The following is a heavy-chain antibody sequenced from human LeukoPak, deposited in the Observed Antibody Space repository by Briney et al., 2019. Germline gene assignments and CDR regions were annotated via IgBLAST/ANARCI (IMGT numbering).Heavy chain of an antibody. J-gene: IGHJ3*02. V-gene: IGHV3-23*01. CDR3: AREGYDSSGYYMRDAFDI. CDR1: GFTFSSSA. CDR2: ISGSAGST. D-gene: IGHD3-22*01. Sequence: GGSLRLSCTASGFTFSSSAMSWVRQAPGKGLEWVSDISGSAGSTYYADSVKGRFTISRDNSKNSLYLQMNSLRAEDTAVYYCAREGYDSSGYYMRDAFDIWGQGTMVTVSS.